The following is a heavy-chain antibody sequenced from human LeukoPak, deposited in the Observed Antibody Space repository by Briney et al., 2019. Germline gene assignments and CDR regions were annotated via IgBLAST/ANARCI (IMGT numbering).Heavy chain of an antibody. V-gene: IGHV3-23*01. CDR3: AKDHCGGDCYPFYYYMDV. CDR2: ITGNGIDT. Sequence: PGGSLRLSCAASGFTFGNYAMNWVRQTPGKGLEWVSSITGNGIDTYYADSVRARFAISRDNSKNTLYLQMNSLRAEDTAVYYCAKDHCGGDCYPFYYYMDVWGKGTTVTISS. J-gene: IGHJ6*03. CDR1: GFTFGNYA. D-gene: IGHD2-21*02.